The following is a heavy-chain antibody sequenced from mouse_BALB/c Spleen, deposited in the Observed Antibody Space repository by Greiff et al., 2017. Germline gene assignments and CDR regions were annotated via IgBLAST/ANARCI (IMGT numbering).Heavy chain of an antibody. CDR2: IDTSDSYT. CDR1: GYTFTDYW. V-gene: IGHV1-69*01. J-gene: IGHJ4*01. CDR3: ARNYYGLYAMDY. D-gene: IGHD1-2*01. Sequence: QVQLQQPGAELVMPGASVKMSCKASGYTFTDYWMHWVKQRPGQGLEWIGAIDTSDSYTSYNQKFKGKATLTVDESSSTAYMQLSSLTSEDSAVYYCARNYYGLYAMDYWGQGTSVTVSS.